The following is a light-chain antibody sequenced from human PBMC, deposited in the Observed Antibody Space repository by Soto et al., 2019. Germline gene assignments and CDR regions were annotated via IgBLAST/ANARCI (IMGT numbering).Light chain of an antibody. J-gene: IGLJ2*01. V-gene: IGLV1-51*01. CDR3: GTWDGSLSVGV. CDR1: NSNIGSNY. CDR2: DNN. Sequence: QSVLTQPPSVSAAPGQRVTISCSGSNSNIGSNYVSWYQQLPGTAPKLLIYDNNQRPSGIPDRFSGSKSGTSATLGITGLQTGDEADYYCGTWDGSLSVGVFGGGTQLTVL.